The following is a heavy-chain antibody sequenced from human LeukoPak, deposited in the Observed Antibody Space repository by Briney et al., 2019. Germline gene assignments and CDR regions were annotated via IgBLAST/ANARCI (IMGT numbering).Heavy chain of an antibody. V-gene: IGHV3-21*01. CDR3: ARALIDGNPSFDY. CDR1: GFTFSSYS. J-gene: IGHJ4*02. CDR2: ISSSSSYI. D-gene: IGHD4-23*01. Sequence: GGSLRLSCAASGFTFSSYSMNWVRQAPGKGLEWVSSISSSSSYIYYADSVKGRFTISRDNAKNSLYLQMNSLRAEDTAVYYCARALIDGNPSFDYWGQGTLVTVSS.